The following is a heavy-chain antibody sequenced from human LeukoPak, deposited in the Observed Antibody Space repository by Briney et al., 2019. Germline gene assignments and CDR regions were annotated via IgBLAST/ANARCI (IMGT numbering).Heavy chain of an antibody. D-gene: IGHD6-19*01. J-gene: IGHJ4*02. Sequence: QPSETLSLTCTLSGGSISISSYYWGWIRQPPGKGREWIGSIYYSGSTYYNPSLKIRVTISVDTSKNQFSLKLSSVTVAKTAVYSCAREGGMTLKQWLVLDYWGQGTLVTVSS. CDR2: IYYSGST. V-gene: IGHV4-39*07. CDR3: AREGGMTLKQWLVLDY. CDR1: GGSISISSYY.